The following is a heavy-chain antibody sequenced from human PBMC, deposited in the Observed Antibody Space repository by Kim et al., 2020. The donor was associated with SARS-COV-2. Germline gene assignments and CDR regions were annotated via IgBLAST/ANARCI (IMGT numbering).Heavy chain of an antibody. Sequence: GGSLRLSCAASGFTFSSYGMHWVRQAPGKGLEWVAVIWYDGSNKYYADSVKGRFTISRDNSKNTLYLQMNSLRAEDTAVYYCARDPSTYYYDSSGYSYFDYWGQGTLVTVSS. V-gene: IGHV3-33*08. D-gene: IGHD3-22*01. CDR3: ARDPSTYYYDSSGYSYFDY. CDR1: GFTFSSYG. CDR2: IWYDGSNK. J-gene: IGHJ4*02.